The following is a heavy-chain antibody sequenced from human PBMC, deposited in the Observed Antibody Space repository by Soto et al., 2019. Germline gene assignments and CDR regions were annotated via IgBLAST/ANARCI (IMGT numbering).Heavy chain of an antibody. CDR2: IIPIFGTA. Sequence: VASVKVSCKASGGTFSSYAISWVRQAPGQGLEWMGGIIPIFGTANYAQKFQGRVTITADESTSTAYMELSSLRSEDTAVYYCARDEVVRGVIITPLPYYWGQGTLVTVSS. CDR1: GGTFSSYA. D-gene: IGHD3-10*01. V-gene: IGHV1-69*13. CDR3: ARDEVVRGVIITPLPYY. J-gene: IGHJ4*02.